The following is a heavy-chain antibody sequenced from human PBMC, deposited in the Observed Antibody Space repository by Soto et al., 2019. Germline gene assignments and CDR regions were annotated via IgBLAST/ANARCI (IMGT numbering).Heavy chain of an antibody. Sequence: SVKVSCKASGGTFSSYAISWVRQAPGQGLEWMGGIIPIFGTANYAQKFQGRVTTTADESTSTAYMELSSLRSEDTAVYYCARDQSEDPYYDSSGGQWFDPWGQGTLVTVSS. CDR3: ARDQSEDPYYDSSGGQWFDP. CDR2: IIPIFGTA. V-gene: IGHV1-69*13. CDR1: GGTFSSYA. D-gene: IGHD3-22*01. J-gene: IGHJ5*02.